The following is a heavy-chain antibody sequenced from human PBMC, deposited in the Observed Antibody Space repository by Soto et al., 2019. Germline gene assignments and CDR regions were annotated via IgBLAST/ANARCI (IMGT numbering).Heavy chain of an antibody. D-gene: IGHD2-2*01. V-gene: IGHV3-23*01. CDR3: AKTDCSSTSCPNGPDY. CDR1: GFTFSSSA. CDR2: ISGSGGST. Sequence: GSLRLSCAASGFTFSSSAMSWVRQAQGKGLEWVSAISGSGGSTYYADSVKGRFTISRDNSKNTLYLQMNSLRAEDTAVYYCAKTDCSSTSCPNGPDYWGQGTLVTVSS. J-gene: IGHJ4*02.